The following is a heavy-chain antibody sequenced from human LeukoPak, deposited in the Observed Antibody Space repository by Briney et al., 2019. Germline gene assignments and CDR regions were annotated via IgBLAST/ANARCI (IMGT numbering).Heavy chain of an antibody. D-gene: IGHD6-6*01. CDR1: GYTFTDYY. CDR2: INPNSGDT. V-gene: IGHV1-2*02. J-gene: IGHJ4*02. CDR3: ARDYSSSSGYFDY. Sequence: ASVTVSCKASGYTFTDYYMHWVRQAPGQGLEFLGWINPNSGDTNYAEKFQGRVTMTRDTSISTAYMDLRRLRSDDTAVYYCARDYSSSSGYFDYWGQGTLVTVSS.